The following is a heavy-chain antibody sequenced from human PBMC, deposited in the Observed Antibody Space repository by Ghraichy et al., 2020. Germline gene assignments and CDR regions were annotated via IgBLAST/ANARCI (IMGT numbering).Heavy chain of an antibody. CDR2: IIPILGIA. Sequence: SVKVSCKASGGTFSSYAISWVRQAPGQGLEWMGRIIPILGIANYAQKFQGRVTITADKSTSTAYMELSSLRSEDTAVYYCARDVGYCSGGSCYYFDYWGQGTLVTVSS. CDR1: GGTFSSYA. CDR3: ARDVGYCSGGSCYYFDY. V-gene: IGHV1-69*04. D-gene: IGHD2-15*01. J-gene: IGHJ4*02.